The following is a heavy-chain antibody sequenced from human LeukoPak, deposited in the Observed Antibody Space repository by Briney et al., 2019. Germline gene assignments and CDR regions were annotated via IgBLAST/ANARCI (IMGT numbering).Heavy chain of an antibody. CDR2: ISSGSTYI. D-gene: IGHD6-6*01. V-gene: IGHV3-21*01. CDR3: ARVWASSSSVRYYYYYYMDV. Sequence: GGSLRLSCAASEFTFSTYSMNWVRQAPGKGLEWVSSISSGSTYIYYADSVKGRFTISRDNAKNSLYLQMNSLRAEDTAVYYCARVWASSSSVRYYYYYYMDVWGKGTTVTVSS. J-gene: IGHJ6*03. CDR1: EFTFSTYS.